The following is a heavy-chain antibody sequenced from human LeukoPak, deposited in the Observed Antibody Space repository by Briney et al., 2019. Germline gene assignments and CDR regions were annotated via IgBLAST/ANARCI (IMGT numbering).Heavy chain of an antibody. J-gene: IGHJ5*02. CDR1: GGSIRSYY. CDR3: ARHRGYGSGSYRGNWFDP. V-gene: IGHV4-59*08. D-gene: IGHD3-10*01. CDR2: IYYSGST. Sequence: SETLSLTCTVSGGSIRSYYWSWIRQPPGKGLEWIAYIYYSGSTNYNPSLKSRVTISVDTSKNQFSLKLSSVTAADTAVYYCARHRGYGSGSYRGNWFDPWGQGTLVTVSS.